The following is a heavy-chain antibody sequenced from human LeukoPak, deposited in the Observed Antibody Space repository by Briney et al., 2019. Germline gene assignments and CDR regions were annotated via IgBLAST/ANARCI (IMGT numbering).Heavy chain of an antibody. CDR1: GGTFSNYA. D-gene: IGHD3-10*01. J-gene: IGHJ5*02. V-gene: IGHV1-69*13. Sequence: SVKVSCKASGGTFSNYAISWVRQAPGQGLEWMGGIIPFFGTANYAQNFQGRVTITADESTSTAYMELSSLRSEDTAVYYCARDPFTMIRGVIIELDPWGQGTLVTVSS. CDR2: IIPFFGTA. CDR3: ARDPFTMIRGVIIELDP.